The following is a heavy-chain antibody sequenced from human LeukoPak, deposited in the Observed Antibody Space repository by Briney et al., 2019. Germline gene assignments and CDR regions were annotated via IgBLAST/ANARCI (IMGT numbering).Heavy chain of an antibody. D-gene: IGHD6-13*01. CDR3: TRSTGSSSSWEFDY. CDR1: GYSFTDYW. CDR2: IYLGDSDT. J-gene: IGHJ4*02. Sequence: GESLKISCKSSGYSFTDYWIGWVCQMPAKGLEWMGIIYLGDSDTRYSPSFQGQVTISADKSISAAYLQWSSLKASDTAMYYCTRSTGSSSSWEFDYWGQGTLVTVSS. V-gene: IGHV5-51*01.